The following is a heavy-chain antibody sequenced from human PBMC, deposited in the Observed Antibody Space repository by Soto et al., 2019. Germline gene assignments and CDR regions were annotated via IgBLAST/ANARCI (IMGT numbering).Heavy chain of an antibody. V-gene: IGHV3-23*01. J-gene: IGHJ2*01. CDR2: ISGGGGST. CDR3: AKQATVVVVAATDWYFDL. CDR1: GFPFSSYA. Sequence: GGSLRLSCAAPGFPFSSYAMSWVRQAPGKGLEWVSTISGGGGSTFYANSLKGRFTISRDNSKNTLYLEMNSLRAEDTAVYYCAKQATVVVVAATDWYFDLWGRGTLVTVSS. D-gene: IGHD2-15*01.